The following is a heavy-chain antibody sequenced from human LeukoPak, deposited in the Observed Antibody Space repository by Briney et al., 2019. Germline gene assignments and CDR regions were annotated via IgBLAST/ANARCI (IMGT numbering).Heavy chain of an antibody. D-gene: IGHD5-12*01. CDR1: GGTFSRYA. J-gene: IGHJ4*02. Sequence: ASVKVSCKASGGTFSRYAISWVRQAPGQGLEWMGGIIPIFGTANYAQKFQGRVTITADESTSTAYMELSSLRSEDTAVYYCARPLLDHRYSGYDFSYWGQGTLVTVSS. V-gene: IGHV1-69*01. CDR2: IIPIFGTA. CDR3: ARPLLDHRYSGYDFSY.